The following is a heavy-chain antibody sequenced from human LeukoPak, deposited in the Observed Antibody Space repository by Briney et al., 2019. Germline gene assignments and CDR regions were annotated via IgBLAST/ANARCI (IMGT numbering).Heavy chain of an antibody. J-gene: IGHJ5*02. CDR3: AKSEQQLAPSRDP. CDR1: GFTFSSYG. D-gene: IGHD6-13*01. CDR2: ISYDGSNK. Sequence: PGRSLRLSCAASGFTFSSYGMHWVRQAPDKGLEWVAVISYDGSNKYYADSVKGRFTISRDNSKNTLYLQMNSLRAEDTAVYYCAKSEQQLAPSRDPWGQGTLVTVSS. V-gene: IGHV3-30*18.